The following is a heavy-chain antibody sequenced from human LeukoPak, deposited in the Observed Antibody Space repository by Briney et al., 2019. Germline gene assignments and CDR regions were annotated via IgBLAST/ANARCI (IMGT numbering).Heavy chain of an antibody. CDR3: ARDAACAVAGTCGFDY. Sequence: PSETLSLTCTVSGGSISSYYWSWIRQPAGKGLEWIGHIYNSGSTNYNPSLKSRVTISVDTSKNQFSLKLSSVTAADTAVYYCARDAACAVAGTCGFDYWGQGTLVTVSS. CDR2: IYNSGST. CDR1: GGSISSYY. V-gene: IGHV4-4*07. D-gene: IGHD6-19*01. J-gene: IGHJ4*02.